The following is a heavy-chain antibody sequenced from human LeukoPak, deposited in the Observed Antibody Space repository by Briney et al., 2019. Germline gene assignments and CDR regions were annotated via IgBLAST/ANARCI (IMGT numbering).Heavy chain of an antibody. Sequence: GGSLRLSCAAPGITFRSFAMSWLRQAPGKGLEWVSGISGSGGSTYYADSVKGRFTISRDNSKNTLYLQINSLRAEDTAIYYCAKDLFFISRSYFDYWGQGTLVTVSS. CDR3: AKDLFFISRSYFDY. V-gene: IGHV3-23*01. D-gene: IGHD3-10*01. CDR1: GITFRSFA. J-gene: IGHJ4*02. CDR2: ISGSGGST.